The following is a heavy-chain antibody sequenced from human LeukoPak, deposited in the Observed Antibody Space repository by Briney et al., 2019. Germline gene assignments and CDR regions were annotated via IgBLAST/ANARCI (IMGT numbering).Heavy chain of an antibody. CDR3: ASSRYYYYGMDV. CDR1: GDSISSGYH. Sequence: SETLSLTCTVSGDSISSGYHWGWIRQPPGKGLEWIGATYHSGSTDYNPSLKSRVTISVDTSKNQFSLKLSSVTAADTAVYYCASSRYYYYGMDVWGQGTTVTVSS. CDR2: TYHSGST. V-gene: IGHV4-38-2*02. D-gene: IGHD6-6*01. J-gene: IGHJ6*02.